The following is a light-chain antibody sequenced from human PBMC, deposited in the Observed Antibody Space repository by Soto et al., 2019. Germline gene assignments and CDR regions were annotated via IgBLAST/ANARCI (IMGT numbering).Light chain of an antibody. J-gene: IGKJ1*01. CDR2: VAS. Sequence: EIVMTQSPATLSVSPGERATLSCRASQSVNSNLAWYQQKPGQAPRLLISVASTRATGVPARFSGSGSGTEFILTCSSRQAEDFAVYFCHQNNNWPTLGQGTKVEIK. CDR1: QSVNSN. V-gene: IGKV3-15*01. CDR3: HQNNNWPT.